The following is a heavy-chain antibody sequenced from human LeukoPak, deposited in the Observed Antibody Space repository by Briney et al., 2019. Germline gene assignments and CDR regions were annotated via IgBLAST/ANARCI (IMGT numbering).Heavy chain of an antibody. J-gene: IGHJ6*02. Sequence: ASVKVSCKASGYTFTSYYMHWVRQAPGQGLEWMGIINPSGGSTSYAQKFQGRVTMTRNTSISTAYMELSSLRSEDTAVYYCAKNILTGYHYYYYGMDVWGQGTTVTVSS. CDR2: INPSGGST. D-gene: IGHD3-9*01. CDR1: GYTFTSYY. CDR3: AKNILTGYHYYYYGMDV. V-gene: IGHV1-46*01.